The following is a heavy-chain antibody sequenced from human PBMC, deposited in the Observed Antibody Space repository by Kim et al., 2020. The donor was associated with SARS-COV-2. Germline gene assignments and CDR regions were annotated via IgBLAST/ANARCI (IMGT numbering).Heavy chain of an antibody. CDR3: VKSIVGAPFDP. CDR2: NK. Sequence: NKYTADSGKCRFTISRDNAKKPLYLQMTSLRAEDTAVYYCVKSIVGAPFDPWGQGTLVTVSS. J-gene: IGHJ5*02. D-gene: IGHD1-26*01. V-gene: IGHV3-30*02.